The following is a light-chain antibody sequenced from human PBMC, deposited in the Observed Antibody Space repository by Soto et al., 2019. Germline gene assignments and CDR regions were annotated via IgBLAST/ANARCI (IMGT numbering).Light chain of an antibody. V-gene: IGKV1-9*01. CDR1: QGMSSY. J-gene: IGKJ4*01. CDR3: QQVDTSHS. Sequence: IQVTQSPSSLSASVGDRITITCRVSQGMSSYLAWYQQKPGKAPKLLIYAAYTLQSGVPSRFSGGGSGPDFTLTISNLQSEDIATYYCQQVDTSHSFGGGTKVEIK. CDR2: AAY.